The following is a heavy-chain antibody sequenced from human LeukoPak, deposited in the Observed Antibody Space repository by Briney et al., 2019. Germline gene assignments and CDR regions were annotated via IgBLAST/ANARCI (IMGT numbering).Heavy chain of an antibody. CDR2: INPNSGGT. CDR1: GYTFTGYY. CDR3: ARDTHSGYEFAYDY. Sequence: ASVKVSCKASGYTFTGYYMLWVRQAPGQGLEWMGRINPNSGGTNYAQKFQGRVTMTRDTSISTAYMELSRLRSDDTAVYYCARDTHSGYEFAYDYWGQGTLVTVSS. D-gene: IGHD5-12*01. J-gene: IGHJ4*02. V-gene: IGHV1-2*06.